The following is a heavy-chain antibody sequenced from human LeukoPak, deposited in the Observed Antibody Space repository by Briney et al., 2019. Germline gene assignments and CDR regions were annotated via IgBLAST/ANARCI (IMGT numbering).Heavy chain of an antibody. Sequence: GASVKVSCKASGYTFTDYYIHWVRQAPGQGLEWMGWINPNSGGTSFAQKFQGRISLTRDTSVSTAYMELSRLTSGDTAVYYCAREGANMIVVVIKDGNFQHWGQGTLVTVSS. CDR1: GYTFTDYY. J-gene: IGHJ1*01. V-gene: IGHV1-2*02. CDR3: AREGANMIVVVIKDGNFQH. D-gene: IGHD3-22*01. CDR2: INPNSGGT.